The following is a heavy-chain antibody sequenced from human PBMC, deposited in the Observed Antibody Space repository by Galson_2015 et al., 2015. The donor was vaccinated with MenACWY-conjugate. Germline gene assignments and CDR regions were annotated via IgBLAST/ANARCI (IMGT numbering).Heavy chain of an antibody. J-gene: IGHJ4*02. D-gene: IGHD3-3*01. CDR3: ARRGPGSDFWSGYYSFDY. CDR2: IYHSGST. CDR1: GGSISSSNR. V-gene: IGHV4-4*02. Sequence: ETLSLTCAVSGGSISSSNRWSWVRQPPGKGLEWIGEIYHSGSTNYNPSLKSRVSISVDKSKNPFSLKLSSVTAADTAVYYCARRGPGSDFWSGYYSFDYWGQGTLVTVSS.